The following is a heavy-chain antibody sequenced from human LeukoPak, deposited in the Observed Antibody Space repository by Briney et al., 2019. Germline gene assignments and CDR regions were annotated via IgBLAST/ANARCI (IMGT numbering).Heavy chain of an antibody. CDR1: GDSISNFY. CDR3: ALAPNSNWFDF. V-gene: IGHV4-59*03. Sequence: PSETLSLTCTVSGDSISNFYWNWLRQSPGKGLEWIGNIHYSGSSVYNPSLKSRGTISIDTSRKQFFLKLNSVTAADTAVYFCALAPNSNWFDFWGPGTLVTVSS. J-gene: IGHJ5*01. CDR2: IHYSGSS. D-gene: IGHD2-8*01.